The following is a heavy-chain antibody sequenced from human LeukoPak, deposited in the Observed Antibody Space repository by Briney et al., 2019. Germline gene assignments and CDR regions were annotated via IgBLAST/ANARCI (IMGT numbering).Heavy chain of an antibody. CDR1: GFTFSSYW. D-gene: IGHD1-14*01. CDR3: AKDIATGNRLYYFDY. CDR2: INSDGSST. J-gene: IGHJ4*02. Sequence: PGGSLRLSCAASGFTFSSYWMHWVRQAPGKGLVWVSRINSDGSSTSYADSVKGRFTISRDNAKNTLYLQMNSLRAEDTALYFCAKDIATGNRLYYFDYWGQGTLVTVSS. V-gene: IGHV3-74*01.